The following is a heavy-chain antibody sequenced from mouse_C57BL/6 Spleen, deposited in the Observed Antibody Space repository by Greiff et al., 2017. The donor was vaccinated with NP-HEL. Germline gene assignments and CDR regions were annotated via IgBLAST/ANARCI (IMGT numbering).Heavy chain of an antibody. D-gene: IGHD2-3*01. CDR3: TGDGYKYWYFDV. V-gene: IGHV6-3*01. J-gene: IGHJ1*03. CDR2: IRLKSDNYAT. CDR1: GFTFSNYW. Sequence: DVKLVESGGGLVQPGGSMKLSCVASGFTFSNYWMNWVRQSPEKGLEWVAQIRLKSDNYATHYAESVKGRFTISRDDSKSSVYLQMNNLRAEDTGIYYCTGDGYKYWYFDVWGTGTTVTVSS.